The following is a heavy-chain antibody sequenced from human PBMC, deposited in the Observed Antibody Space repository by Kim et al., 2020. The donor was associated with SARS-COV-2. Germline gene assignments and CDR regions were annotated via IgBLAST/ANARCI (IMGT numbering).Heavy chain of an antibody. J-gene: IGHJ4*02. Sequence: KGRFTITRDNSKNTLYLQMSSLGAEDTAVYDCVKGRIAVAGPRWGGYFDYWGQGTLVTVSS. D-gene: IGHD6-19*01. CDR3: VKGRIAVAGPRWGGYFDY. V-gene: IGHV3-64D*06.